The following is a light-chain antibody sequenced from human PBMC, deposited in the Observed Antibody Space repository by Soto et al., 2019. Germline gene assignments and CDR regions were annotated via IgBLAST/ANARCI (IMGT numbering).Light chain of an antibody. J-gene: IGKJ1*01. V-gene: IGKV1-9*01. CDR2: AAS. Sequence: DIQLTQSPSFLSASVGDRVTITCRASQGISSYLAWYQQKPGKAPKLLIYAASSLQSGAPSRFSGSGSGTEFTLTISSLQPNDFATYYCQQYNSYPWTFGQGTKVDIK. CDR3: QQYNSYPWT. CDR1: QGISSY.